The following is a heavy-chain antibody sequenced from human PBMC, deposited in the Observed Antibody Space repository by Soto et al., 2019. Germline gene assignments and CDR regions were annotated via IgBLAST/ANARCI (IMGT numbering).Heavy chain of an antibody. CDR3: AKGGEYDYVWGSRTGYFDY. V-gene: IGHV3-23*01. Sequence: EVQLLESGGGLVQPGGSLRLSCAASGFTFSSYAMSWVRQAPGKGLEWVSAISGSGGSTYCADSVKGRFTISRDNSKNTLYLQMNSLRAEDTAVYYCAKGGEYDYVWGSRTGYFDYWGQGTLVTVSS. J-gene: IGHJ4*02. D-gene: IGHD3-16*01. CDR1: GFTFSSYA. CDR2: ISGSGGST.